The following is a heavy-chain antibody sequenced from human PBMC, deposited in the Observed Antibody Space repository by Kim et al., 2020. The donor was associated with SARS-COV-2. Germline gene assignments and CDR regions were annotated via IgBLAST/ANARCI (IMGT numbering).Heavy chain of an antibody. CDR3: ARLDSSSHYYYYGMDV. V-gene: IGHV5-10-1*01. CDR2: IDPSDSYT. Sequence: GESLKISCKGSGYSFTSYWISWVRQMPGKGLEWMGRIDPSDSYTNYSPSFQGHVTISADKSISTAYLQWSSLKASDTAMYYCARLDSSSHYYYYGMDVWGQGTTVTVSS. J-gene: IGHJ6*02. D-gene: IGHD6-13*01. CDR1: GYSFTSYW.